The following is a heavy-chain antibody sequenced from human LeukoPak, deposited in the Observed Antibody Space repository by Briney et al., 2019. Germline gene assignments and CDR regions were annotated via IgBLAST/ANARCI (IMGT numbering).Heavy chain of an antibody. J-gene: IGHJ1*01. CDR1: GYTFTSYD. Sequence: GASVKVSCKASGYTFTSYDINWVRQATGQGLEWMGWMNPNSGNTGYSQKFQGRVTMTRNTSIPTAYMELSSLRSEDTAVYYCARAGGTGPGNRHFQHWGQGTLVTVSS. CDR3: ARAGGTGPGNRHFQH. CDR2: MNPNSGNT. V-gene: IGHV1-8*01. D-gene: IGHD2-8*02.